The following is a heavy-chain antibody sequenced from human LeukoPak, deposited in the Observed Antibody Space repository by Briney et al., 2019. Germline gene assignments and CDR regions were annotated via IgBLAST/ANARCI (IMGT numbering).Heavy chain of an antibody. CDR2: IRYDGINK. J-gene: IGHJ6*03. D-gene: IGHD2-2*01. Sequence: PGGSLRLSCAASGFTFSSYGMHWVRQAPGKGLEWVTFIRYDGINKYYADSVKGRFTISRDNFKNTLYLQMNSLRAEDTAVYYCAKTVVPAAQNYYYYYMDVWGKGTTVTVSS. CDR3: AKTVVPAAQNYYYYYMDV. V-gene: IGHV3-30*02. CDR1: GFTFSSYG.